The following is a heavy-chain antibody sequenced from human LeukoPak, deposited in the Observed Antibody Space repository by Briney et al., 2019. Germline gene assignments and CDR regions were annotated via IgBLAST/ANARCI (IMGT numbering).Heavy chain of an antibody. D-gene: IGHD1-26*01. V-gene: IGHV3-23*01. Sequence: GGSLRLSCAASGFTFSSYAMSWVRQAPGKGLEWVSAISGSGGSTYYADSVKGRFTISRGNSKNTLYLQMNSLRAEDTAVYYCAKDLGAPRIYFDYWGQGTLVTVSS. CDR2: ISGSGGST. CDR3: AKDLGAPRIYFDY. CDR1: GFTFSSYA. J-gene: IGHJ4*02.